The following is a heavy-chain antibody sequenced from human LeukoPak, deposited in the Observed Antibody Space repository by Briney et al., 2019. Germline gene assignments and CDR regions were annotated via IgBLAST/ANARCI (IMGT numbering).Heavy chain of an antibody. V-gene: IGHV3-74*01. D-gene: IGHD5-24*01. J-gene: IGHJ4*02. Sequence: GGSLRLSCAASGITVSDTFMSWVRQAPGEGLVWVSRINSDGTLISYADSVKGRFTISRDNAKNSLYLQMNSLRAEDTAIYYCTRVGYIDEGIDYWGQGTLVTVSS. CDR2: INSDGTLI. CDR3: TRVGYIDEGIDY. CDR1: GITVSDTF.